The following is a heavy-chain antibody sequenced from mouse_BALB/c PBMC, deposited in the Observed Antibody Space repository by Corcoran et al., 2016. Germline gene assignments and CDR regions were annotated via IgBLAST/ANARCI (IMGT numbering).Heavy chain of an antibody. CDR1: GYTFTTAG. CDR2: INTHSGVP. J-gene: IGHJ4*01. CDR3: AREGIYYGNYDYYAMDY. V-gene: IGHV9-4*02. D-gene: IGHD2-1*01. Sequence: QIQLVQSGPELKKPGETVRISCKASGYTFTTAGMQWVQKMPGKGLKWIGWINTHSGVPKYAEDFKGRFAFSLETSASTAYLQISNLKNEDTATYFCAREGIYYGNYDYYAMDYWGQGTSVTVSS.